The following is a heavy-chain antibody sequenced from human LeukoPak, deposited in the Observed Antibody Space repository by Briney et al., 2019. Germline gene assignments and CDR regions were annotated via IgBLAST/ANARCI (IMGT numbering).Heavy chain of an antibody. V-gene: IGHV1-69*05. J-gene: IGHJ4*02. CDR2: IIPIFGTA. D-gene: IGHD5-24*01. Sequence: SVKVSCEASGGTFSSYAISWVRQAPGQGLEWMGRIIPIFGTANYAQKFQGRVTITTDESTSTAYMELSSLRSEDTAVYYCARDSPSRDGYNYVDYWGQGTLVTVSS. CDR1: GGTFSSYA. CDR3: ARDSPSRDGYNYVDY.